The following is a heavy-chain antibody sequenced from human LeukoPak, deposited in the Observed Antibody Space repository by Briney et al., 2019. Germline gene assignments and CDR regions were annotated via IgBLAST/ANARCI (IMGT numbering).Heavy chain of an antibody. J-gene: IGHJ4*02. V-gene: IGHV3-30*03. D-gene: IGHD6-13*01. Sequence: PGRSLRLSCAASGFTFSSYGMHWVRQAPGKGLEWVAIISYDGSNKYYADSVKGRFTISRDNSKNTLYLQMNSLRAEDTAVYYCARLGSIAAAGTPDYWGQGTLVTVSS. CDR3: ARLGSIAAAGTPDY. CDR2: ISYDGSNK. CDR1: GFTFSSYG.